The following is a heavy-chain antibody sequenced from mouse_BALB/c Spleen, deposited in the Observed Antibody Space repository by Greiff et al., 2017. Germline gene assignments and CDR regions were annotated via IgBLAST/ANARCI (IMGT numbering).Heavy chain of an antibody. V-gene: IGHV5-17*02. CDR2: ISSGSSTI. Sequence: EVQRVESGGGLVQPGGSRKLSCAASGFTFSSFGMHWVRQAPEKGLEWVAYISSGSSTIYYADTVKGRFTISRDNPKNTLFLQMTSLRSEDTAMYYCARVGDYARFAYWGQGTLVTVSA. D-gene: IGHD2-4*01. CDR3: ARVGDYARFAY. CDR1: GFTFSSFG. J-gene: IGHJ3*01.